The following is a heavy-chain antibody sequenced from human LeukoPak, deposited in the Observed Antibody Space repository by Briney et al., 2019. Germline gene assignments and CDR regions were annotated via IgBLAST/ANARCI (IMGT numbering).Heavy chain of an antibody. Sequence: SETLSLTCTVSGGSISSYYWSWIRQPPGKGLEWIGYIYYSGSTNYNPSLKSRVTISVDTSKNQFSLKLSSVTAADTAVYYCASTQTLGFCSGGNCPYLDYWAREPWSPSPQ. J-gene: IGHJ4*02. D-gene: IGHD2-15*01. V-gene: IGHV4-59*01. CDR2: IYYSGST. CDR3: ASTQTLGFCSGGNCPYLDY. CDR1: GGSISSYY.